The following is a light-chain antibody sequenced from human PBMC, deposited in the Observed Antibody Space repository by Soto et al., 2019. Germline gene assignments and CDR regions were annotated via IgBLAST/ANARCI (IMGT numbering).Light chain of an antibody. Sequence: DIQMTQSPSTLSASVGDRVTITCRASQRIANWVAWYQQKPGKAPSLLIYKASTLQAGVPSRFSGSGAGTEFTLTINGLQPDDFATYYCQQYATYRTFGQGTKVEV. V-gene: IGKV1-5*03. J-gene: IGKJ1*01. CDR2: KAS. CDR1: QRIANW. CDR3: QQYATYRT.